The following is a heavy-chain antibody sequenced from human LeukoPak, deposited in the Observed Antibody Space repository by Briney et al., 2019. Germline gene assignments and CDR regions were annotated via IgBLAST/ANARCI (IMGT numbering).Heavy chain of an antibody. D-gene: IGHD2-21*01. CDR1: GFTFSKAW. J-gene: IGHJ1*01. Sequence: PGGSLRLSCAASGFTFSKAWMSWVRQAPGKGLEFVGRIKRKSDGETTDYAAPVKGRFTISRDDSKNTVFLQMNSLKTEDTAVYYCTTRSLLFGGLFPEYFQHWGQGTLVTVSS. CDR2: IKRKSDGETT. V-gene: IGHV3-15*01. CDR3: TTRSLLFGGLFPEYFQH.